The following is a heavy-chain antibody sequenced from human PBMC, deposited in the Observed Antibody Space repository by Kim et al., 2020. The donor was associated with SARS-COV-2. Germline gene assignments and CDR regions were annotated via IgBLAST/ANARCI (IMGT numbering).Heavy chain of an antibody. CDR1: GYTLTELS. Sequence: ASVKVSCKVSGYTLTELSMHWVRQAPGKGLEWMGGFDPEDGETIYAQKFQGRVTMTEDTSTDTAYMELSSLRSEDTAVYYCATPNPLGRFLPFDYWGQGTLVTVSS. V-gene: IGHV1-24*01. CDR3: ATPNPLGRFLPFDY. J-gene: IGHJ4*02. CDR2: FDPEDGET. D-gene: IGHD3-3*01.